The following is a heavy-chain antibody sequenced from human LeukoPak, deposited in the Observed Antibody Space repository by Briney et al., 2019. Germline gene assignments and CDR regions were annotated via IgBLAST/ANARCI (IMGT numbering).Heavy chain of an antibody. D-gene: IGHD1-26*01. V-gene: IGHV3-21*01. Sequence: PGESLRLSCAASGFTFSSFSMNWVRQAPGKGLEWVSSITSSSGYIYYADSVKGRFTISRDNAKNSLYLQMNSLSAEDTAVYYCARIEGSYSYFDYWGQGTLVTVSS. CDR1: GFTFSSFS. CDR2: ITSSSGYI. J-gene: IGHJ4*02. CDR3: ARIEGSYSYFDY.